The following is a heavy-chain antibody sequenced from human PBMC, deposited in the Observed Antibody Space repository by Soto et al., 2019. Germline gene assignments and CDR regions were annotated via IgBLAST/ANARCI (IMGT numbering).Heavy chain of an antibody. D-gene: IGHD2-15*01. V-gene: IGHV3-23*01. CDR2: ISGSGGST. Sequence: EVQLLESGGGLVQPGGSLRLSCAASGFTFSSYAMSWVRQAPGKGLEWVAAISGSGGSTYYADSVKGRFTISRDNSKNTLYLQMNSLRAEDTAVYYCASDVVAAKNWFDPWGQGTLVTVSS. J-gene: IGHJ5*02. CDR1: GFTFSSYA. CDR3: ASDVVAAKNWFDP.